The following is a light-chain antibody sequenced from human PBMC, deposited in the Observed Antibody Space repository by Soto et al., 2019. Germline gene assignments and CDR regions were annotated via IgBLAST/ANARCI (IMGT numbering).Light chain of an antibody. J-gene: IGLJ3*02. CDR3: GTWDIRLNINWV. CDR2: ENN. Sequence: QSVLTQPPSVSAAPGQTVTISCSGSSSNIGNNYVSWYQHLPGTAPRPLIFENNKRPSGIPDRFSGSESGTSATLAITGLQTGDEADYYCGTWDIRLNINWVFGGGTKLTVL. V-gene: IGLV1-51*02. CDR1: SSNIGNNY.